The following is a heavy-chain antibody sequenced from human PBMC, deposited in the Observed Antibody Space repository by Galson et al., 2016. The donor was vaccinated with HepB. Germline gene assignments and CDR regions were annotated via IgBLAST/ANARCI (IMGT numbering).Heavy chain of an antibody. CDR3: AKALAYSSGWSFDY. CDR1: GFTFSSYG. D-gene: IGHD6-19*01. V-gene: IGHV3-30*18. Sequence: SLRLSCAASGFTFSSYGMHWVRQAPGKGLEWVAVISYDGSNKYYADSVKGRFTISRDNSKNTLYLQMNSLRAEDTAVYYCAKALAYSSGWSFDYWGQGTLVTVSS. J-gene: IGHJ4*02. CDR2: ISYDGSNK.